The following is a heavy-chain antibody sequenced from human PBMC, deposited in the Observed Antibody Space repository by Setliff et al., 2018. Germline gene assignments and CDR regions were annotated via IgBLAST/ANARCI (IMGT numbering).Heavy chain of an antibody. J-gene: IGHJ4*02. D-gene: IGHD3-22*01. CDR3: AKGRYYYDSSGHYSDYFDY. V-gene: IGHV3-23*01. Sequence: PGGSLRLSCAASGFTFSSYAMSWVRQAPGKGLEWVSAISGSGGSTYYADSVKGRFTISRDNSKNTLYLQMNSLRAEDTAVYYCAKGRYYYDSSGHYSDYFDYWAQGTLVTVSS. CDR2: ISGSGGST. CDR1: GFTFSSYA.